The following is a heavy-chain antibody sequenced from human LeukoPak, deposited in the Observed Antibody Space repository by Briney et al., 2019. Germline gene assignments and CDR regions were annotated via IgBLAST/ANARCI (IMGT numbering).Heavy chain of an antibody. D-gene: IGHD1-26*01. CDR1: VYTFTTYD. Sequence: ASVKVSCKASVYTFTTYDINWVRQATGQGLEWMGWMNTNSGDTAYAQKFHGRVTITKNTSISRTYMELSRLRSADTAVYYSARFSWYSGSYIDYMAVWGKGTPVTVSS. V-gene: IGHV1-8*03. CDR3: ARFSWYSGSYIDYMAV. CDR2: MNTNSGDT. J-gene: IGHJ6*03.